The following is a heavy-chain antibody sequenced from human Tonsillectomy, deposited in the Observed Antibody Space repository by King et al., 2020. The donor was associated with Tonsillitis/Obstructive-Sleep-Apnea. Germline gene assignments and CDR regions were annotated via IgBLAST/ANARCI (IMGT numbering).Heavy chain of an antibody. CDR2: ISGDSSRI. V-gene: IGHV3-48*01. CDR3: ARDCFYSGTSTTCCHAFEI. CDR1: GFTFSPYS. J-gene: IGHJ3*02. Sequence: EVQLVESGGGLVQPGGSLRLSCVASGFTFSPYSMNWARQAPGEGLELVSYISGDSSRIQYADSVKGRFTISRDNVKNSLYLQMNSLRGDDTAVYYCARDCFYSGTSTTCCHAFEIWGQGTTVTVSS. D-gene: IGHD2-2*01.